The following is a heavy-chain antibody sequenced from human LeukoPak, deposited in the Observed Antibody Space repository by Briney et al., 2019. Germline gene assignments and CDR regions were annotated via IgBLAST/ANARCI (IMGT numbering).Heavy chain of an antibody. J-gene: IGHJ5*02. CDR3: ARERAAAEPNWFDP. V-gene: IGHV1-2*02. CDR2: INPNSGGT. Sequence: ASVKVSCKASGYTFTGYYMHWVRQAPGQGLEWMGWINPNSGGTNYAQKFQGRFTMTRDTSISTAYMELSRLRSDDTAVYYCARERAAAEPNWFDPWGQGTLVTVSS. CDR1: GYTFTGYY. D-gene: IGHD6-13*01.